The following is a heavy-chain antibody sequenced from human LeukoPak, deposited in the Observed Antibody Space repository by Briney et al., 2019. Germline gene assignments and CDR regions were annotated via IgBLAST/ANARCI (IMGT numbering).Heavy chain of an antibody. CDR1: GDSISSGNY. CDR3: ARDPRPRGGWFYFDY. CDR2: IYQSGIT. J-gene: IGHJ4*02. V-gene: IGHV4-4*02. D-gene: IGHD6-19*01. Sequence: SETLSLTCGVSGDSISSGNYGNWVRQPPGQGLEWIGDIYQSGITNYNPSLKSRVTMSVDKSKNEFSLKLDSVTAADTAVYYCARDPRPRGGWFYFDYWGQGILVTVSS.